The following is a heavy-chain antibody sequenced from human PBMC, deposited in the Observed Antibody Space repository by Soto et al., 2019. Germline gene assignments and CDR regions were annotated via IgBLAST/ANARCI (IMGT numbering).Heavy chain of an antibody. J-gene: IGHJ5*02. CDR2: TYYRSKWYN. CDR1: GDSVSSNSAA. CDR3: ARAELPYSSSSNWFDP. V-gene: IGHV6-1*01. Sequence: SQTLSLTCAISGDSVSSNSAAWNWIRQSPSRGLEWLGRTYYRSKWYNDYAVSVKSRITINPDTSKNQFSLQLNSVTPEDTAVYYCARAELPYSSSSNWFDPWGQGTLVTVSS. D-gene: IGHD6-6*01.